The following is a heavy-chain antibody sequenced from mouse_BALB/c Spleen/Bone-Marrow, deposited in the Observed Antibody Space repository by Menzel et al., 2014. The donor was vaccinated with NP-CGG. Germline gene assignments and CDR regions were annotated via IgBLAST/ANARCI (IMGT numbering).Heavy chain of an antibody. CDR2: IGIGGST. CDR3: ARASYYYGSGYDY. Sequence: QVHVKQSGPGLVAPSQSLSITCTVSGFSLTDYGVHWVRQPPGKGLEWLGIIGIGGSTNYNSALMSRLSIDKDNSKSXVFLKMNSLQTDVTAMYYCARASYYYGSGYDYWGQGTTLTVSS. J-gene: IGHJ2*01. V-gene: IGHV2-9*02. D-gene: IGHD1-1*01. CDR1: GFSLTDYG.